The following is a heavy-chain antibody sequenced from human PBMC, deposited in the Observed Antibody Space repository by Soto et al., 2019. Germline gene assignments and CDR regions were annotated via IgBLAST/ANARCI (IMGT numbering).Heavy chain of an antibody. J-gene: IGHJ4*02. CDR1: GFTFSSYA. D-gene: IGHD4-4*01. CDR3: AKGQEGTTVTTIGY. CDR2: ISGSGGST. Sequence: GGSLRLSCAASGFTFSSYAMSWVRQAPGKGLEWVSAISGSGGSTYYADSVKGRFTISRDNSKNTLYLQMNSLRAEDTAVYYCAKGQEGTTVTTIGYWGQGTLVTVSS. V-gene: IGHV3-23*01.